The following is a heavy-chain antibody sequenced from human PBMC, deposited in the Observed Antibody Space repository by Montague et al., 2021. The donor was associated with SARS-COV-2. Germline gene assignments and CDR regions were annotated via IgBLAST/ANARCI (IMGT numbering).Heavy chain of an antibody. CDR2: LYTSGST. D-gene: IGHD5-12*01. CDR3: ARDGADYSFAYYHEMDV. V-gene: IGHV4-4*07. Sequence: SETLSLTCTVSGASVRTYYWSWIRQSAGKKLEWMGRLYTSGSTYYNPSFKSRVTMSFDTSKNLFSLNLSSMTAADTAVYYCARDGADYSFAYYHEMDVWGQGIAVTVSS. CDR1: GASVRTYY. J-gene: IGHJ6*02.